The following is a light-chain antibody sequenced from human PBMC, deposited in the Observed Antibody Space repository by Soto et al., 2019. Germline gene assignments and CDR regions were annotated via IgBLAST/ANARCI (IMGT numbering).Light chain of an antibody. J-gene: IGLJ1*01. V-gene: IGLV2-8*01. CDR3: SSYAGIFYV. CDR1: SSDVGGYNY. CDR2: EVS. Sequence: QSALTQPPSASGSPGQSVTISCTGTSSDVGGYNYVSWYQQHPGKAPKLMIYEVSKRPSGVPDRFSGSKSGNTASLTVSGLQAEDEADYYCSSYAGIFYVFGTGTKSPS.